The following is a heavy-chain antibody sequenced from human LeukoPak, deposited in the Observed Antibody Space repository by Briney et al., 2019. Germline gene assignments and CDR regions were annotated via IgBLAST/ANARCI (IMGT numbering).Heavy chain of an antibody. V-gene: IGHV4-59*08. CDR1: GGSISSYY. CDR3: ASRKGGYDFEDY. J-gene: IGHJ4*02. Sequence: PSETLSLTCTVSGGSISSYYWSWVRQPPGKGLEWIGYIYYSGTTNYNPSLKSRVTISVDTSKNQFSLKLSSVTAADTAVYYCASRKGGYDFEDYWGQGTLVTVSS. CDR2: IYYSGTT. D-gene: IGHD5-12*01.